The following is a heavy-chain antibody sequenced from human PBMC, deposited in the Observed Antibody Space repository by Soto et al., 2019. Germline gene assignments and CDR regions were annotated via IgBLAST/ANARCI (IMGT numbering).Heavy chain of an antibody. V-gene: IGHV3-11*01. CDR2: ISPGGDNI. CDR1: GFSFSLRY. J-gene: IGHJ4*02. D-gene: IGHD2-8*01. CDR3: VTETQWYFDD. Sequence: QVELVESGGGLVKPGGSLRLSCAASGFSFSLRYMSWIRQAPGRGLEWVAYISPGGDNIHYADFVRGRFSISRDNPKDSLSLQMNSLRVEDTAVYYCVTETQWYFDDWGQGALVTVSS.